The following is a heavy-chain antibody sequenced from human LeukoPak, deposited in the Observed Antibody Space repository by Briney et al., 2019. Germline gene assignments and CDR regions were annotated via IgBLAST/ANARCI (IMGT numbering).Heavy chain of an antibody. D-gene: IGHD3-9*01. CDR1: GGSISSYY. J-gene: IGHJ4*02. CDR2: INHSGST. Sequence: PSETLSLTCTVSGGSISSYYWSWIRQPPGKGLEWIGEINHSGSTNYNPSLKSRVTISVDTSKNQFSPKLSSVTAADTAVYYCARERLGKLRYFDWLADYFDYWGQGTLVTVSS. CDR3: ARERLGKLRYFDWLADYFDY. V-gene: IGHV4-34*01.